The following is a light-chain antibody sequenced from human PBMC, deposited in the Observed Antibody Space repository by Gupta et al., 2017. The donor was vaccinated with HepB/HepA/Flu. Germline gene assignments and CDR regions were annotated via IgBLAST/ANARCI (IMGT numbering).Light chain of an antibody. CDR3: QVWDSSSDHVI. J-gene: IGLJ2*01. CDR1: NIGTKS. Sequence: SSVLTHPPSASVAPGKTASITCGGNNIGTKSVHWYQQKPGQAPVLVLYDDNDRPSGIPERFSGSNSGNTATLTINRVEAGDEADYYCQVWDSSSDHVIFGGGTKLTVL. CDR2: DDN. V-gene: IGLV3-21*03.